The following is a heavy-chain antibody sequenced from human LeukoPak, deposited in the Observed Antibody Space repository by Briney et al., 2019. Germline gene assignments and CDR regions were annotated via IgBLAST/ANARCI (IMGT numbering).Heavy chain of an antibody. D-gene: IGHD2-2*01. Sequence: SETLSLTCAVYGESFSGYYWSWIRQPPGKGLEWIGEINHSGSTNYNPSLKSRVIISLDTSKNLFSLKLTSMTAADTAVYYCASTERCSTTCPLDYWGQGTLVTVSS. CDR2: INHSGST. J-gene: IGHJ4*02. V-gene: IGHV4-34*01. CDR3: ASTERCSTTCPLDY. CDR1: GESFSGYY.